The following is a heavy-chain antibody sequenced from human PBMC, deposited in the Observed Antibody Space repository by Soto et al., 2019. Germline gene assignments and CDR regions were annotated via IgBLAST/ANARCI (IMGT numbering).Heavy chain of an antibody. J-gene: IGHJ4*02. CDR2: INHSGST. D-gene: IGHD2-2*01. Sequence: SETLSLTCAVYGGSFSGYYWSWIRQPPGKGLEWIGEINHSGSTNYNPSLKSRVTISVDTSKNQFSLKLSSVTAADTAVYYCASGQGGGIVVVPAAPFDYWGQGTLVTVS. CDR1: GGSFSGYY. V-gene: IGHV4-34*01. CDR3: ASGQGGGIVVVPAAPFDY.